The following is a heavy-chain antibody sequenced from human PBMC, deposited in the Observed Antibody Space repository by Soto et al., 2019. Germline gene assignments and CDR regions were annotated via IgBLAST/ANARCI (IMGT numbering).Heavy chain of an antibody. CDR2: ICYSGST. J-gene: IGHJ5*02. Sequence: SETLSLTCTVSGGSISSGCYYWGWLRQGPGKGLEWIGYICYSGSTHYNPSLKSRVTISVDTSKTQFSLKLSSVTAADTAVYYCARLSFSSGENWFDPWGQGTLVTVSS. CDR1: GGSISSGCYY. D-gene: IGHD6-19*01. V-gene: IGHV4-61*01. CDR3: ARLSFSSGENWFDP.